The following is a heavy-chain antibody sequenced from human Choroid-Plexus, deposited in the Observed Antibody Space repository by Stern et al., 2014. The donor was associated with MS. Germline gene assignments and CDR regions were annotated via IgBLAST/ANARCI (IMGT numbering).Heavy chain of an antibody. CDR1: GFTFSNFG. J-gene: IGHJ4*02. Sequence: VQLLESGGGVAQPGRPLILSCAASGFTFSNFGMHWVRQAPGKGLAWVALISYDGSDKYYADSVKGRFTIFSANSKNTLYMHMNSLRAEDTAVYYCAKDRQWSTYFFDYWGQGSLVTVSS. CDR2: ISYDGSDK. CDR3: AKDRQWSTYFFDY. V-gene: IGHV3-30*18. D-gene: IGHD2-15*01.